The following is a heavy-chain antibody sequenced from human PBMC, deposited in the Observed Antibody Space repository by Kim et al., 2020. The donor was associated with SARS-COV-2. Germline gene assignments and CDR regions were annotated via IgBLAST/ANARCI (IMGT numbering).Heavy chain of an antibody. CDR2: ISGSGGRT. J-gene: IGHJ4*02. D-gene: IGHD3-10*01. CDR3: AKDLTTMVRGMGTH. Sequence: GGSLRLSCAASGFTFSSYAMSWVRQAPGKGLEWVSAISGSGGRTYYADSVKGRFTISRDNSKNTLYLQMKSLRAEDTAVYYCAKDLTTMVRGMGTHWGQGTLVTVSS. V-gene: IGHV3-23*01. CDR1: GFTFSSYA.